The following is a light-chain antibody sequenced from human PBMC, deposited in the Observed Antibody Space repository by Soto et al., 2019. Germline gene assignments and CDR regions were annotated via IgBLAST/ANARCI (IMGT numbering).Light chain of an antibody. Sequence: EIAITHSPSTLSVSPVERATLSFSASQSVSSNLALYQQKPGQAPRLLIYGASTRDTGIPARFSGSGSGTEFTLTISSLQSEDFAVYYCQQYNNWPRTFGGGTKVDI. J-gene: IGKJ4*01. V-gene: IGKV3-15*01. CDR2: GAS. CDR3: QQYNNWPRT. CDR1: QSVSSN.